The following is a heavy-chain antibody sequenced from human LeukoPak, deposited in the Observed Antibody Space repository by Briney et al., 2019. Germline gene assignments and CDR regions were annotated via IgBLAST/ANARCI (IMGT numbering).Heavy chain of an antibody. J-gene: IGHJ3*02. CDR3: ASHIAAAGTVAFDI. CDR2: INTNTGNP. V-gene: IGHV7-4-1*02. CDR1: GHTFTSYA. D-gene: IGHD6-13*01. Sequence: ASVKVSCKASGHTFTSYAMNWVRQAPGQGLEWMGWINTNTGNPTYAQGFTGRFVFSLDTSVSTAYLQISSLKAEDTAVYYCASHIAAAGTVAFDIWGQGTMVTVSS.